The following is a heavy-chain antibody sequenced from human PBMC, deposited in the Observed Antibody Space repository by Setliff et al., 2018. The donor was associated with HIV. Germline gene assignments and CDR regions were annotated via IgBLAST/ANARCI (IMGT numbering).Heavy chain of an antibody. J-gene: IGHJ4*02. Sequence: SVKVSCKASGGTFSSYVISWVRQAPGQGLEWMGGIIPILGTANYAQRFQGRVTMTADESTSTVYMELNSLSSEDTAMYYCARDAGYSGSSWNYWGQGTLVTVSS. CDR1: GGTFSSYV. D-gene: IGHD5-12*01. CDR3: ARDAGYSGSSWNY. V-gene: IGHV1-69*13. CDR2: IIPILGTA.